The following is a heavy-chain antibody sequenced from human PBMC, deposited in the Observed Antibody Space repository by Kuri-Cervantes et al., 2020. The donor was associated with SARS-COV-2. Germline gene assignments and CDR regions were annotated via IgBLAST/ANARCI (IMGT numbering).Heavy chain of an antibody. CDR3: TTVVSTIFGKTDY. D-gene: IGHD3-3*01. Sequence: GGSLRLSCAASGFTFSSYSMNWVRQAPGKGLEWVSSISSSSSYIYYADSVKGRFTISRDNSKNTLYLQMNSLRAEDTAVYYCTTVVSTIFGKTDYWGQGTLVTVSS. V-gene: IGHV3-21*04. CDR1: GFTFSSYS. CDR2: ISSSSSYI. J-gene: IGHJ4*02.